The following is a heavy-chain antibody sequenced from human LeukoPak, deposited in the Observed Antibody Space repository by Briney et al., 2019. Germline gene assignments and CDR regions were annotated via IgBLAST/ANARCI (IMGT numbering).Heavy chain of an antibody. CDR3: ARDLFYDILTGYYNDGFDY. CDR2: IYYSGNT. Sequence: SETLSLTCTVSGGSISSYYWSWIRQSPGKGLEWIGSIYYSGNTYYNPSLKSRVTISVDTSKNQFSLKLSSVTAADTAVYYCARDLFYDILTGYYNDGFDYWGQGTLVTVSS. V-gene: IGHV4-59*12. CDR1: GGSISSYY. J-gene: IGHJ4*02. D-gene: IGHD3-9*01.